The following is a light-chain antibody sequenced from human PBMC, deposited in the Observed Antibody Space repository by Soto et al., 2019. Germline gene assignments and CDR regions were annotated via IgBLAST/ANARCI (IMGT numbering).Light chain of an antibody. CDR1: QDVGTY. J-gene: IGKJ5*01. Sequence: VLTQSPVTLSLSPGERATLSCRASQDVGTYVAWYQVRGGQAPRLLISGASKRATGIPDRINGGGSGADFIHTINSLESGDSAVYFCQQGGNWPVTFGQGTRVEIK. V-gene: IGKV3D-11*01. CDR3: QQGGNWPVT. CDR2: GAS.